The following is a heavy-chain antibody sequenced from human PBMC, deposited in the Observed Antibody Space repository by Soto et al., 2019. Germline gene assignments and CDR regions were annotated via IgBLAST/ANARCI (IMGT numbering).Heavy chain of an antibody. CDR3: AHRVLRTVFGLVTTTAIYFDF. CDR2: IYWDDDK. Sequence: QITLNESGPTQVKPRQTLTLTCTFSGFSLTTSGVGVGWIRQSPGKAPEWLALIYWDDDKRYSPSLKSRLTMTKDTSKSQVVLTMADLDPADTATYYCAHRVLRTVFGLVTTTAIYFDFWGQGTPVAVSS. D-gene: IGHD3-3*01. CDR1: GFSLTTSGVG. V-gene: IGHV2-5*02. J-gene: IGHJ4*02.